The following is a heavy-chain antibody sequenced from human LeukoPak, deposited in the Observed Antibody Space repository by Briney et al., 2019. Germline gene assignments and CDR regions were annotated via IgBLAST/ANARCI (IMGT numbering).Heavy chain of an antibody. D-gene: IGHD3-3*01. CDR1: GGSFSGYY. CDR3: ARMKLRFLLPEYLDY. CDR2: INHSGST. J-gene: IGHJ4*02. V-gene: IGHV4-34*01. Sequence: PSGTLSLTCAVYGGSFSGYYWSWIRQPPGKGLEWIGEINHSGSTNYNPSLKSRVTISVDTSKNQFSLKLSSVTAADTAVYYCARMKLRFLLPEYLDYWGQGTPVTVSS.